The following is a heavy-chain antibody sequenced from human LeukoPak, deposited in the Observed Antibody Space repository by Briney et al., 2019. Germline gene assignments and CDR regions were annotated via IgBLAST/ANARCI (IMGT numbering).Heavy chain of an antibody. D-gene: IGHD3-9*01. CDR2: IRYDGSNK. CDR3: AKDIDPYYYYMDV. J-gene: IGHJ6*03. Sequence: GGSLRLSCAASGFTFSSYGMHWVRQAPGKGLEWVAFIRYDGSNKYYADSVKGRFTISRDNSKNTLHLQMNSLSADDTAVDYYAKDIDPYYYYMDVWGKGTTVTISS. V-gene: IGHV3-30*02. CDR1: GFTFSSYG.